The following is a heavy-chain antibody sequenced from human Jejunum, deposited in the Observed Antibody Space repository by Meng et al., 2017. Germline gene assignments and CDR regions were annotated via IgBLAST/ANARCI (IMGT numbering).Heavy chain of an antibody. D-gene: IGHD1-1*01. CDR1: GSTFTGYY. CDR3: ARVDGTTPFDS. J-gene: IGHJ4*02. V-gene: IGHV1-2*06. Sequence: VQLFRCGIEVQKPGASWKGSCQASGSTFTGYYIHWVRQAPGQGLEWVGRINPNSGDTNSAQKFQGRVTMTRDTSISTAYMELNRLTSDDTAVYYCARVDGTTPFDSWGQGTLVTVSS. CDR2: INPNSGDT.